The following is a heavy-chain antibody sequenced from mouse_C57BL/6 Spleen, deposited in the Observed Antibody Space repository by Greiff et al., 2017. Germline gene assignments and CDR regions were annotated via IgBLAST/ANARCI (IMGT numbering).Heavy chain of an antibody. J-gene: IGHJ2*01. V-gene: IGHV1-82*01. CDR2: IYPGDGDT. D-gene: IGHD1-1*01. Sequence: QVQLKQSGPELVKPGASVKISCKASGYAFSSSWMNWVKQRPGKGLEWIGRIYPGDGDTNYNGKFKGKATLTADKSSSTAYMQLSSLTSEDSAVYFCATGYGSSCDYWGQGTTLTVSS. CDR3: ATGYGSSCDY. CDR1: GYAFSSSW.